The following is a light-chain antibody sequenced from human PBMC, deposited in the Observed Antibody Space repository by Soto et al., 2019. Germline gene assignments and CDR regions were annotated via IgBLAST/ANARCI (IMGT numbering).Light chain of an antibody. CDR2: GAS. Sequence: DIVMTQTPLSLSVTPGQPASISCKSSQSLLHSDGKTYLYWYLQKLGQAPRLLIYGASTRATGISAKFSGSGSGTEFTLTISSLQSEDFAIYYCQQYNNWPRTFGQGTKVDI. J-gene: IGKJ1*01. CDR1: QSLLHSDGKTY. CDR3: QQYNNWPRT. V-gene: IGKV2-29*01.